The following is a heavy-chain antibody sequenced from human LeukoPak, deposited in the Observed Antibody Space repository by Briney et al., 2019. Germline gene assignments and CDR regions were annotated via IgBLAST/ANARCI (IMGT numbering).Heavy chain of an antibody. CDR3: ARVGLAAAGPQDYNWFDP. D-gene: IGHD6-13*01. Sequence: SVKVSCKASGGTFSSYAISWVRQAPGQGLEWMGGIIPIFGTANYAQKFQGGVTITADESTSTAYMELSSLRSEDTAVYYCARVGLAAAGPQDYNWFDPWGQGTLVTVSS. CDR2: IIPIFGTA. J-gene: IGHJ5*02. CDR1: GGTFSSYA. V-gene: IGHV1-69*01.